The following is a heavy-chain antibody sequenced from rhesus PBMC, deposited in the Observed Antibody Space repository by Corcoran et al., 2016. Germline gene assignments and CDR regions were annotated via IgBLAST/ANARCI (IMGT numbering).Heavy chain of an antibody. CDR3: ARERLNTVTTGFDY. V-gene: IGHV4S11*01. CDR1: GGSISSKY. CDR2: IYGSGSST. Sequence: QVQLQESGPGLVKPLETLSLTCAVSGGSISSKYWSWISQPPGRGLEWIGYIYGSGSSTNYNPSLKSRVTLSVDTSKNQFSLKLSSVTAADTAVYYCARERLNTVTTGFDYWGQGVLVTVSS. J-gene: IGHJ4*01. D-gene: IGHD4-23*01.